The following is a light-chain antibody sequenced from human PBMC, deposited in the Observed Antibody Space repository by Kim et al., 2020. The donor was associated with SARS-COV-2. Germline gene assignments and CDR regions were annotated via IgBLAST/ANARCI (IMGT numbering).Light chain of an antibody. V-gene: IGKV3-15*01. CDR3: QQYDNWPPLT. Sequence: SPGQRTTPYCRASQSISNNLAWYQQKPRQAPRLLIYGASTRATESPARFSGSGSGTEFTPTLSSLQSEDIAVYYCQQYDNWPPLTFGQGTKLEIK. CDR1: QSISNN. J-gene: IGKJ2*01. CDR2: GAS.